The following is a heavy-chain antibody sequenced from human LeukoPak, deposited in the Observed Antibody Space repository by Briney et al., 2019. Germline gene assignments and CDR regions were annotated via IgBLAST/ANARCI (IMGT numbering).Heavy chain of an antibody. V-gene: IGHV1-3*01. J-gene: IGHJ4*02. CDR1: GYRFIGYN. Sequence: ASVKVSCKASGYRFIGYNIDWVRQAPGQSPEWMGRINAENGDTKYSEKFQGRVTITRDTFASTSYMELSSLRSEDTAVYYCARDQYNVIDSWGQGTLVTVSS. CDR2: INAENGDT. CDR3: ARDQYNVIDS. D-gene: IGHD1-14*01.